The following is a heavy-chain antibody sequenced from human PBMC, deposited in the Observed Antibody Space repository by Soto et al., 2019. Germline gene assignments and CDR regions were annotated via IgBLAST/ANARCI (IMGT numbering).Heavy chain of an antibody. CDR3: ARDPITIFGVVRMAFDI. J-gene: IGHJ3*02. CDR1: GGSISSSSYY. D-gene: IGHD3-3*01. CDR2: IYYSGST. V-gene: IGHV4-39*01. Sequence: SETLSLTCTVSGGSISSSSYYWGWIRQPPGKGLEWIGSIYYSGSTYYNPSLKSRVTISVDTSKNQFSLKLSSVTAADTAVYYCARDPITIFGVVRMAFDIWGQGTMVTVSS.